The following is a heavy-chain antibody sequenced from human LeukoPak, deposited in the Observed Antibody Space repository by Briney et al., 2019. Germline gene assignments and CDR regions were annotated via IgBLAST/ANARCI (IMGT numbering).Heavy chain of an antibody. V-gene: IGHV3-7*01. Sequence: PGGSLRLSCAASGFTFSSYWMSWVRQAPGKGLEWVANIKQDGSEKYYVDSVKGRFTISRDNAKNSLYLQMNSLRAEDTAVYYCARPTYYDFWSGKKVWFDPWGQGTLVTVSS. D-gene: IGHD3-3*01. CDR3: ARPTYYDFWSGKKVWFDP. CDR1: GFTFSSYW. J-gene: IGHJ5*02. CDR2: IKQDGSEK.